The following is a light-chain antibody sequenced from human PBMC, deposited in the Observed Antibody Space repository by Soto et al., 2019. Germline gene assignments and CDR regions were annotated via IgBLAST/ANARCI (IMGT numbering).Light chain of an antibody. J-gene: IGLJ1*01. Sequence: QSLLTQPPSASGSAGQSVTISCPGTSSDVGGYNYVSWYQQHPGKAPKLMIYEVSKRPSGVPDRFSGSKSGNTASLTVSGLQAEDEADYYCSSYAGTNNLGVFGTGTKVTVL. CDR3: SSYAGTNNLGV. CDR1: SSDVGGYNY. V-gene: IGLV2-8*01. CDR2: EVS.